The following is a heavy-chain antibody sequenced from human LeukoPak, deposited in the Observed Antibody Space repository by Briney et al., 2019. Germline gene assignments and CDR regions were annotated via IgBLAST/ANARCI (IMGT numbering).Heavy chain of an antibody. D-gene: IGHD3-10*01. J-gene: IGHJ5*02. CDR2: IYYSGST. CDR3: ARDRGNYYGSGSYYDWFDP. V-gene: IGHV4-39*07. CDR1: GDSISTSNYY. Sequence: PSETLSLTCTVSGDSISTSNYYWGWIRQPPGKGLEWIGNIYYSGSTNYNPSLKSRVTISVETSKNQFSLKLSSVTAADTAVYYCARDRGNYYGSGSYYDWFDPWGQGTLVTVSS.